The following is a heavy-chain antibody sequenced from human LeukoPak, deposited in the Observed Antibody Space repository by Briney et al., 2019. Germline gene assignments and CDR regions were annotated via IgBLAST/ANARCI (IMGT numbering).Heavy chain of an antibody. CDR2: IYHSGST. V-gene: IGHV4-34*01. Sequence: PSETLSLTCAVYGGSFSGYYWSRIRQPPGKGLEWIGEIYHSGSTNYNPSLKSRVTISVDKSKNQFSLKLSSVTAADTAVYYCARSIAAANDYWGQGTLVTVSS. J-gene: IGHJ4*02. D-gene: IGHD6-13*01. CDR1: GGSFSGYY. CDR3: ARSIAAANDY.